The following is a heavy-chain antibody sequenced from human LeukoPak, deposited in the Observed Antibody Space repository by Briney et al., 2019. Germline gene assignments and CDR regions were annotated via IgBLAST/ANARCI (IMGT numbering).Heavy chain of an antibody. V-gene: IGHV3-7*03. CDR3: ARDLWAQQEGDGFDI. CDR1: GFTFTKYW. J-gene: IGHJ3*02. Sequence: GGSLRLSCAASGFTFTKYWMSWVRQAPGKRLECVASINQDESVKRYVDSAKGRFTISRDNTQNSVYLEMNSLTAEDTALYYCARDLWAQQEGDGFDIWGQGTMGTVSS. CDR2: INQDESVK. D-gene: IGHD6-13*01.